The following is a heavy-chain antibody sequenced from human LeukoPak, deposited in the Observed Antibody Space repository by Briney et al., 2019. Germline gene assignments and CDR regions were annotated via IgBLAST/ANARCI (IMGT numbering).Heavy chain of an antibody. D-gene: IGHD2-2*01. Sequence: GGSLRLSCAASGFTLRSYSMNWVRQAPGKGLEWVSSISTTSSYIQYADSVKGRFTISRDNAKNSLYLQMNSLRAEDTAAYYCARIIRYCSGTSCTPPPYYYYYMDVWGKGTAVTVSS. J-gene: IGHJ6*03. CDR1: GFTLRSYS. CDR3: ARIIRYCSGTSCTPPPYYYYYMDV. V-gene: IGHV3-21*01. CDR2: ISTTSSYI.